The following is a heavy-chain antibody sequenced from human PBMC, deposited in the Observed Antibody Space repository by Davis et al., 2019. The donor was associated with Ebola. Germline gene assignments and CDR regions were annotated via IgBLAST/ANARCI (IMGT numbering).Heavy chain of an antibody. CDR3: ARDVMKYDFWSGYYTDYYYGMDV. CDR2: ISAYNGNT. J-gene: IGHJ6*02. D-gene: IGHD3-3*01. Sequence: ASVKVSCKASGYTFTSYGFNWVRQAPGQGLEWMGWISAYNGNTNYAQKFQGRVTITADKSTSTAYMELSSLRSEDTAVYYCARDVMKYDFWSGYYTDYYYGMDVWGQGTTVTVSS. CDR1: GYTFTSYG. V-gene: IGHV1-18*01.